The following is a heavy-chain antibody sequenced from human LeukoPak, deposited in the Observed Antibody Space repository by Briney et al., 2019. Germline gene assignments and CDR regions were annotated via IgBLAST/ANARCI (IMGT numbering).Heavy chain of an antibody. CDR3: ASGDYYYYGMDV. V-gene: IGHV3-74*01. Sequence: GGSLRLSCAASGFTFSSYAMSWVRQAPGKGLVWVSRINSDGSSTSYADSVKGRFTISRDNAKNTLYLQMNSLRAEDTAVYYCASGDYYYYGMDVWGQGTTVTVSS. J-gene: IGHJ6*02. CDR1: GFTFSSYA. CDR2: INSDGSST. D-gene: IGHD3-16*01.